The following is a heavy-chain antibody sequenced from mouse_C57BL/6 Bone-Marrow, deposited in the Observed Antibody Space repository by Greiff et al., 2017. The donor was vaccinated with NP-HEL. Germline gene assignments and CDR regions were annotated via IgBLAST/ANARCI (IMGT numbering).Heavy chain of an antibody. V-gene: IGHV1-55*01. J-gene: IGHJ3*01. CDR3: VSDYSNYVLFAY. D-gene: IGHD2-5*01. CDR1: GYTFTSYC. Sequence: QVQLQQPGAELVKPGASVKMSCKASGYTFTSYCITWVKQRPEQGLEWIGDIYPGSGSTKYDEKFQGKATLTVDTSSSTAYMQLSSLTSEDSAVYYCVSDYSNYVLFAYWGQGTLVTVTA. CDR2: IYPGSGST.